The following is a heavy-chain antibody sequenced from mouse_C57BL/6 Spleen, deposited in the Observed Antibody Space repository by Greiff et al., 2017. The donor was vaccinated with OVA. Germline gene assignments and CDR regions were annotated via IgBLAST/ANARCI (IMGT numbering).Heavy chain of an antibody. J-gene: IGHJ3*01. CDR1: GYTFTDYY. CDR2: INPNNGGT. D-gene: IGHD2-1*01. V-gene: IGHV1-26*01. CDR3: ARRGNYAAWFAY. Sequence: EVKLQQSGPELVKPGASVKISCKASGYTFTDYYMNWVKQSHGKSLEWIGDINPNNGGTSYNQKFKGKATLTVDKSSSTAYMELRSLTSEDSAVYYCARRGNYAAWFAYWGQGTLVTVSA.